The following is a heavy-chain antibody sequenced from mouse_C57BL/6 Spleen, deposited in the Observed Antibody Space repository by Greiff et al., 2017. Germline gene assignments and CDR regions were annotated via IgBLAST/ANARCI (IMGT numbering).Heavy chain of an antibody. D-gene: IGHD1-1*01. J-gene: IGHJ4*01. CDR1: GYTFTSYW. Sequence: QVQLQQPGAELVKPGASVKMSCKASGYTFTSYWITWVKQRPGQGLEWIGDISPGSGSTNYNEKFKSKATLTVDTSSSTAYMQLSSLTSEDSAVYYCARRTTVYAMDYWGQGTSVTVSS. V-gene: IGHV1-55*01. CDR2: ISPGSGST. CDR3: ARRTTVYAMDY.